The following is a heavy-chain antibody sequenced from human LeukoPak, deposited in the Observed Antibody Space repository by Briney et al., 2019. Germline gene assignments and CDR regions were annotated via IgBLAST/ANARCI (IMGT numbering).Heavy chain of an antibody. CDR3: ARVGIVGATTGFDY. CDR1: GYTFGDYG. Sequence: PGGSLRLSCAASGYTFGDYGMSWVRQVPGKGLEWVSSITGSSSYIYYADSLKGRFTISRDNAKNSLYLQMNSLRAEDTAVYYCARVGIVGATTGFDYWGQGTLVTVSS. CDR2: ITGSSSYI. V-gene: IGHV3-21*06. J-gene: IGHJ4*02. D-gene: IGHD1-26*01.